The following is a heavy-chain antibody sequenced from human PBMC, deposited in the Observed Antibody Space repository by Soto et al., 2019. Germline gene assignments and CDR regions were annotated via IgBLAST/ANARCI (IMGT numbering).Heavy chain of an antibody. CDR1: GGSFSGYY. Sequence: PSETLSLTCAVYGGSFSGYYWSWIRQPPGKGLEWIGEINHSGSTNYNPYLKSRVTISVDTSKNQFSLKLSSVTAADTAVYYCARGVGITMVRGARLYYGMDVWGQGTTVTVSS. CDR2: INHSGST. CDR3: ARGVGITMVRGARLYYGMDV. V-gene: IGHV4-34*01. D-gene: IGHD3-10*01. J-gene: IGHJ6*02.